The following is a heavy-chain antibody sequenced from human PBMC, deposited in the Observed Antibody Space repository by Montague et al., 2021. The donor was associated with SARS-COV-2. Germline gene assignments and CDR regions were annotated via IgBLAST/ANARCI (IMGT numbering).Heavy chain of an antibody. CDR1: GDSISRYY. Sequence: SETLSLTCSVSGDSISRYYWSWIRQSDGKGLEWIGRIYTGGYVNXNPALQSQVSMSVDTSKSQVSLNVTSVTAADTAVYYCARAIWHLDVWGRGILVTVSS. CDR3: ARAIWHLDV. CDR2: IYTGGYV. V-gene: IGHV4-4*07. J-gene: IGHJ2*01.